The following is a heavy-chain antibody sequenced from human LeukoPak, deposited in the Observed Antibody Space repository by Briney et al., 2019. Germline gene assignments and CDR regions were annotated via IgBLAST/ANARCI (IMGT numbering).Heavy chain of an antibody. CDR2: ISGSGGST. Sequence: GGSLRLSCAASGFTFSSYAMSWVRQAPAKGLEWVSAISGSGGSTYYADSVKGRFTISRDNSKNTLYLQMNSLRVEDTAVYYCAKDNLWFGHFDYWGQGTLVTVSS. J-gene: IGHJ4*02. CDR3: AKDNLWFGHFDY. V-gene: IGHV3-23*01. D-gene: IGHD3-10*01. CDR1: GFTFSSYA.